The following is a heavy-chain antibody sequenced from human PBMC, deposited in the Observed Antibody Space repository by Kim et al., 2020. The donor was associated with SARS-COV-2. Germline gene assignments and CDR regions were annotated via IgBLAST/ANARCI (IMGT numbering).Heavy chain of an antibody. V-gene: IGHV3-30*02. J-gene: IGHJ4*02. Sequence: ADSVKGRFTISRDKSKHTQYLQMNGLGAGDTAVYYCAKDRSFSDKQETDYWGQGTLVTVSS. D-gene: IGHD1-26*01. CDR3: AKDRSFSDKQETDY.